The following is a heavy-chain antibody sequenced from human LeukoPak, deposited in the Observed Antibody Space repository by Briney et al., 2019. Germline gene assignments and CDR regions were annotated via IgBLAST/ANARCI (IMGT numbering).Heavy chain of an antibody. D-gene: IGHD3-10*01. V-gene: IGHV4-30-2*01. Sequence: PSETLSLTCAVSGGSISSGGYSWSWIRQPPGKGLEWIGYIYHSGSTYYNPSLKSRVAMSVDSSQNQFSLTLTSVTAADTAKYYCARGRGSGLYFYGLDVWGQGTTVTVSS. CDR2: IYHSGST. CDR3: ARGRGSGLYFYGLDV. CDR1: GGSISSGGYS. J-gene: IGHJ6*02.